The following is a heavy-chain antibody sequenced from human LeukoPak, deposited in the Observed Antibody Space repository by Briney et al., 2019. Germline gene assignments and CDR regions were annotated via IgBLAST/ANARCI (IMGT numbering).Heavy chain of an antibody. CDR1: TFTFSSYS. J-gene: IGHJ6*03. CDR2: ISYDGRNK. V-gene: IGHV3-30*18. D-gene: IGHD3-10*01. Sequence: GGSLRLSCAASTFTFSSYSMNWVRQAPGKGLEWVALISYDGRNKYYADSVKGRFTISRDNSKNTLYLQMNSLKGDDTAVYYCAKDSAFYYIDVWGKGTTVIISS. CDR3: AKDSAFYYIDV.